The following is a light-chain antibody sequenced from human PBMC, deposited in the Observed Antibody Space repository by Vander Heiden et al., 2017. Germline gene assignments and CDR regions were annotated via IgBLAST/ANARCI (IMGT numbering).Light chain of an antibody. CDR2: DAS. CDR1: QSVSSY. CDR3: QQRSKWPQT. V-gene: IGKV3-11*01. J-gene: IGKJ5*01. Sequence: EMVLTQSPATLSLSPGERATLSCRASQSVSSYLAWYQQKPGQAPRLLIYDASNRATGIPARFSGSGSGTAFTLTISSLEPEDFAVYYCQQRSKWPQTFGQGTRLEIK.